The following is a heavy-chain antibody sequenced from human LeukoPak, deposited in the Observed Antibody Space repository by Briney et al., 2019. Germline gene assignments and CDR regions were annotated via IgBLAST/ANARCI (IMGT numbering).Heavy chain of an antibody. Sequence: PGGSLRLTYAASVLTFSSYAMSCARQAPGKGLEWVSAISGSGGSTYYADSVKGRFTISRDNSKNTLYLQMNSLRAEDTAVYYGGSECWYDYWGQGTLVTVSS. V-gene: IGHV3-23*01. CDR3: GSECWYDY. CDR1: VLTFSSYA. CDR2: ISGSGGST. D-gene: IGHD6-13*01. J-gene: IGHJ4*02.